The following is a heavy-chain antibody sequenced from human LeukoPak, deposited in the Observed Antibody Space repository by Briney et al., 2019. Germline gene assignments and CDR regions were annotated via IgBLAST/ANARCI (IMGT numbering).Heavy chain of an antibody. CDR1: GFTFSSYS. Sequence: GGSLRLSCAASGFTFSSYSMNWVRQAPGKGLEWVSSISSSSYIYYADSVKGRFTISRDNAKNSLYLQMNSMRAEDTAVYYCARDCSGGSCSVFWGQGTLVTVSS. CDR2: ISSSSYI. J-gene: IGHJ4*02. D-gene: IGHD2-15*01. CDR3: ARDCSGGSCSVF. V-gene: IGHV3-21*01.